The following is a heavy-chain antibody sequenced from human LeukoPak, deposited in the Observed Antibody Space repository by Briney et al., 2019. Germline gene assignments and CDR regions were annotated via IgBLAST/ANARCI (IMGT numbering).Heavy chain of an antibody. CDR2: INSDGSST. V-gene: IGHV3-74*01. D-gene: IGHD6-13*01. CDR3: ARDLGSSWSGNWFDP. CDR1: GFTFSSYW. Sequence: GGSLRLSCAASGFTFSSYWMHWVRQAPGKGLVWVSRINSDGSSTIYADSVKGRFTISRDNAKNTLYLQMNSLRAEDTAVYYCARDLGSSWSGNWFDPWGQGTLVTVSS. J-gene: IGHJ5*02.